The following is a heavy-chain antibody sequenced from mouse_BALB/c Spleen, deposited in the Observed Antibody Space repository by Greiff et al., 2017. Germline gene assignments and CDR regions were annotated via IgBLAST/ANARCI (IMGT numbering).Heavy chain of an antibody. V-gene: IGHV3-6*02. Sequence: DVKLVESGPGLVKPSQSLSLTCSVTGYSITSGYYWNWIRQFPGNKLEWMGYISYDGSNNYNPSLKNRISITRDTSKNQFFLKLNSVTTEDTATYYCASRRLYDGYYYYAMDYWGQGTSVTVSS. D-gene: IGHD2-3*01. CDR1: GYSITSGYY. CDR3: ASRRLYDGYYYYAMDY. CDR2: ISYDGSN. J-gene: IGHJ4*01.